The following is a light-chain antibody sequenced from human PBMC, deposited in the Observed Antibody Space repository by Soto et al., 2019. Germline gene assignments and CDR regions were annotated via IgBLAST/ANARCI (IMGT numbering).Light chain of an antibody. CDR3: QQYNRPIT. V-gene: IGKV1-9*01. CDR2: GAS. Sequence: DIQLTQSPSFLSASVGARVPITCRASQGISSFLAWYQQKPPKAPELLIYGASTLQSGVSSRFSGSGYGTDFTLSINNLQPDDFATYYCQQYNRPITFGQGTRLEIK. J-gene: IGKJ5*01. CDR1: QGISSF.